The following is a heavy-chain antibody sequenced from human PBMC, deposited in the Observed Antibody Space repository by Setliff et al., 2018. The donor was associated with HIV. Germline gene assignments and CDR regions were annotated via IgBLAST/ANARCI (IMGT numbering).Heavy chain of an antibody. CDR3: ARDTHYFDRRDYYFYIDV. CDR1: GGTFSNYA. CDR2: IIPMFGTP. J-gene: IGHJ6*03. Sequence: VASVKVSCKASGGTFSNYAVSWVRQAPGQGLEWMGGIIPMFGTPNYAQKFQGRVTITADESTSTAYMELSSLTSEDTAVYYCARDTHYFDRRDYYFYIDVWGKGTTVTAP. D-gene: IGHD3-22*01. V-gene: IGHV1-69*13.